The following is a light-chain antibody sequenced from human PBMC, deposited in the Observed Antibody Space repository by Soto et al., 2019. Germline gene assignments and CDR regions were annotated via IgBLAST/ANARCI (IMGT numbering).Light chain of an antibody. CDR2: AAS. CDR3: QEYSKWPLFT. CDR1: QSVRTN. J-gene: IGKJ3*01. Sequence: EIVVTQSPGILSVSPGDRATLSCRASQSVRTNLAWYQQKPGQAPTLLIYAASTRATGIPARFTGSGYGTDFTLTIASLQSEDFAVYYCQEYSKWPLFTFGPGTRVDIK. V-gene: IGKV3-15*01.